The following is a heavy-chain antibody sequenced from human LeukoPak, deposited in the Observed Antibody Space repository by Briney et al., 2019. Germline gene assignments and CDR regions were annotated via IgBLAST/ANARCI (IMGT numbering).Heavy chain of an antibody. Sequence: PSETLSLTCTVSGGSISGYYWSWIRQPAGKGLEWIGRIHNSGSTNYNPSLKSRVTMSVDTSKNQFSLKLSSVTAADTAVYYCARDQYYYDSSGYYRFDSWGQGTLVTVSS. CDR2: IHNSGST. CDR3: ARDQYYYDSSGYYRFDS. D-gene: IGHD3-22*01. J-gene: IGHJ4*02. CDR1: GGSISGYY. V-gene: IGHV4-4*07.